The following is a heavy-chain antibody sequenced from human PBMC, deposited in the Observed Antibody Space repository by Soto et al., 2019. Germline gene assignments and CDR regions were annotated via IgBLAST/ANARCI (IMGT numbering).Heavy chain of an antibody. CDR3: ARIEDIVVVPAAPYYYMDV. CDR2: IYYSGST. D-gene: IGHD2-2*01. J-gene: IGHJ6*03. CDR1: GGSISSYY. Sequence: QVQLQESGPGLVKPSETLSLTCTVSGGSISSYYWSWIRQPPGKGLEWIGYIYYSGSTNYNPSLKIRVTISVDTSKNQFSLKLSSVTAADTAVYYCARIEDIVVVPAAPYYYMDVWGKGTTVTVSS. V-gene: IGHV4-59*01.